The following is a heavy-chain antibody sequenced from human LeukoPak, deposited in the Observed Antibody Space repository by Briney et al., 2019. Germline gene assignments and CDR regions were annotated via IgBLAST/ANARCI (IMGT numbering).Heavy chain of an antibody. J-gene: IGHJ5*02. CDR2: IYYSGST. V-gene: IGHV4-39*01. D-gene: IGHD3-10*01. CDR3: ARLSLLLWFVELRCKGFDP. CDR1: GDSISSSSYY. Sequence: PSETLSLTCTVSGDSISSSSYYWGRIRQPPGKGLEWIGNIYYSGSTYYNSSLKSRVTTSVDTSKNQFSLRLYSVTAADTAVYYCARLSLLLWFVELRCKGFDPWGQGTLVTVSS.